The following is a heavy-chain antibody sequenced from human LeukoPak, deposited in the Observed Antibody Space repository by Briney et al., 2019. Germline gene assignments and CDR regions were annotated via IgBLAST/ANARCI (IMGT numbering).Heavy chain of an antibody. D-gene: IGHD4-17*01. CDR3: ARKQGFTPVTGYFDY. Sequence: HPGGSLRLSCAASGFTFSSYWMSWVRQAPGKGLEWVANIKQDGSEKYYVDSVKGRFTISRDNAKNSLYLQMNSLRAEDTAVYYCARKQGFTPVTGYFDYWGQGTLVTVSS. CDR1: GFTFSSYW. V-gene: IGHV3-7*01. J-gene: IGHJ4*02. CDR2: IKQDGSEK.